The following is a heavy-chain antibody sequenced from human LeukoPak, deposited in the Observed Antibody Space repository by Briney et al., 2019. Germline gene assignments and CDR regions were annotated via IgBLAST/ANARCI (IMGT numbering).Heavy chain of an antibody. V-gene: IGHV3-21*01. J-gene: IGHJ4*02. CDR1: DFSFITYA. Sequence: GGSLRLSCAGSDFSFITYAMNWVRQAPGKGLEWVSSISSSSSYIYYADSVKGRFTTSRDNAKNSLYLQMNSLRAEDTAVYYCARAHSTFDYWGQGTLVTVSS. CDR3: ARAHSTFDY. CDR2: ISSSSSYI.